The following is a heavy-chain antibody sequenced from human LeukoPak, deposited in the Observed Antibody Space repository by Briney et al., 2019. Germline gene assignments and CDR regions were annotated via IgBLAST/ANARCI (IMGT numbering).Heavy chain of an antibody. V-gene: IGHV3-23*01. Sequence: GGSLRLSCAASGFTFSSYAMSWVRQAPGKGLEWVSGISGSGDNTYYADSVKGRFTSSRDNSKNTLYVQVNSLGTEDTAAYYCAKGSYYDSSGSFYFDYWGQGTLVTVSS. J-gene: IGHJ4*02. CDR1: GFTFSSYA. CDR3: AKGSYYDSSGSFYFDY. D-gene: IGHD3-22*01. CDR2: ISGSGDNT.